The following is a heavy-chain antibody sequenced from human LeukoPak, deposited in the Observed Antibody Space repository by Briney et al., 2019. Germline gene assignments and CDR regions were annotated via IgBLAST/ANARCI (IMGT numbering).Heavy chain of an antibody. Sequence: PSETLSLTCAVYGGSFSGYYWGWIRQPPGKGLEWIGEINHSGSTNYNPSLKSRVTISVDTSKNQFSLKLSTVTAADTAVYYCARDYYYDSSGYTNWFDPWGQGTLVTVSS. J-gene: IGHJ5*02. CDR2: INHSGST. V-gene: IGHV4-34*01. CDR1: GGSFSGYY. D-gene: IGHD3-22*01. CDR3: ARDYYYDSSGYTNWFDP.